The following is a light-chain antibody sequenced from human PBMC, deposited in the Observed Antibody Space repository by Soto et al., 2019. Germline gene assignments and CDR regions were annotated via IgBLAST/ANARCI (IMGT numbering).Light chain of an antibody. CDR2: DVS. CDR3: SSYTTSLTLV. J-gene: IGLJ1*01. CDR1: SSDIGVYNY. Sequence: QSALTQPASVSGSPGQSITISCTGTSSDIGVYNYVSWYQQYPGKAPKLLMFDVSDRPSGVSNRFSGSKSGNTASLTISGLQAEDEADYYCSSYTTSLTLVFGTGTKLTVL. V-gene: IGLV2-14*01.